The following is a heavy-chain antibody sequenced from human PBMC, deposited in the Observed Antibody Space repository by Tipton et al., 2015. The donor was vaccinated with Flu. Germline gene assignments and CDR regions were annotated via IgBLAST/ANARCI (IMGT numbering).Heavy chain of an antibody. CDR2: INHSGST. Sequence: GLVKPSETLSLTCSVYGGSFSGYYWTWIRQSPGKGLEWIGEINHSGSTQYNSSLKSRVTMSVDSSKNQFSLHLTSVTAADTAVYYCARRDYSNYVSEPHNWFDPWGQGTLVTVSS. D-gene: IGHD4-11*01. V-gene: IGHV4-34*01. J-gene: IGHJ5*02. CDR1: GGSFSGYY. CDR3: ARRDYSNYVSEPHNWFDP.